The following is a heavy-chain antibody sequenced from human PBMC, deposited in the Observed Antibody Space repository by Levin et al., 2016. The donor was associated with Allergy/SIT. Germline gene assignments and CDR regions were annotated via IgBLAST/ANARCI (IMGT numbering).Heavy chain of an antibody. CDR3: ARGGAYYGADYRKIEY. CDR1: GYTFTGYY. J-gene: IGHJ4*02. Sequence: ASVKVSCKASGYTFTGYYMHWVRQAPGQGLEWMGWINPNSGGTNYAQKFQGRVTMTRDTSISTAYMELSRLRSDDTAVYYCARGGAYYGADYRKIEYWGQGTLVTVSS. D-gene: IGHD3-10*01. CDR2: INPNSGGT. V-gene: IGHV1-2*02.